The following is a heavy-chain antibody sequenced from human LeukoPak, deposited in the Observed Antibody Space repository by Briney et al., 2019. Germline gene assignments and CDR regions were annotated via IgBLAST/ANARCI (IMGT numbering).Heavy chain of an antibody. V-gene: IGHV4-4*07. CDR1: GGSISSYY. J-gene: IGHJ4*02. D-gene: IGHD6-19*01. CDR3: ARALYSSGWYHRSGYFDY. CDR2: IYTSGST. Sequence: SETLSLTCTVSGGSISSYYWSWIRQPAGKGLEWIGRIYTSGSTNYNPSLKSRVTMSVDTSKNQFSLKLSSVTAADTAVYYCARALYSSGWYHRSGYFDYWGQGTLVTVSS.